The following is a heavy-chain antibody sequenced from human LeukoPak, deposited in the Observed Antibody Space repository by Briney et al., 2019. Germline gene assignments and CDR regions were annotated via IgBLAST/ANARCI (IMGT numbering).Heavy chain of an antibody. J-gene: IGHJ6*02. CDR3: AKAKVVPAYRSGYYYGMDV. D-gene: IGHD2-2*01. CDR2: ISGSGGTT. Sequence: GGSLRLSCAASGFTFSNYAMTWVRQAPGKGLEWVSSISGSGGTTYYAASVKGRFTISRDNSKHTVSLQMTRLRVDDTALYYCAKAKVVPAYRSGYYYGMDVWGQGTTVTVSS. CDR1: GFTFSNYA. V-gene: IGHV3-23*01.